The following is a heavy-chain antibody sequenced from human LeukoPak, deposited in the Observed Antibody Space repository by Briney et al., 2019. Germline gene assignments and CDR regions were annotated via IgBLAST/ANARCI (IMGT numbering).Heavy chain of an antibody. CDR3: TRDRGYSYGYSDY. D-gene: IGHD5-18*01. CDR1: GFTFGDYA. CDR2: IRSKAYGGTT. Sequence: PGGSLRLSCKVSGFTFGDYAMSWVRQAPGKGLEWVGFIRSKAYGGTTEYAASVKGRFTISRDDSKSIAYLQMNSLKTEDTAVYYCTRDRGYSYGYSDYWGQGTLSPSPQ. V-gene: IGHV3-49*04. J-gene: IGHJ4*02.